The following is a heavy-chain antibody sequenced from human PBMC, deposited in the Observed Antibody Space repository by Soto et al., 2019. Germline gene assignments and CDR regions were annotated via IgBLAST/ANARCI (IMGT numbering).Heavy chain of an antibody. CDR1: GYTFTGYY. D-gene: IGHD1-7*01. CDR2: IGPNRGDT. CDR3: GRGRSGELVVFY. V-gene: IGHV1-2*02. Sequence: QVQLVQSGAEVKKSGASVKVSCKASGYTFTGYYIHWVRQAPGQGLEWMGEIGPNRGDTKYAQKFQGRVTLTRDTSISTVYMELSNLSRDDTAVYYCGRGRSGELVVFYWGQGTLVTVYS. J-gene: IGHJ4*02.